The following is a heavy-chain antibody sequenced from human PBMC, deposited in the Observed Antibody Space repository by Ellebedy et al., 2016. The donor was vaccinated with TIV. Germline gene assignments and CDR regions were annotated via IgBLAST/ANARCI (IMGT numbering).Heavy chain of an antibody. CDR2: IYYSEGT. Sequence: MPSETLSLTCTVSDGSISNSDYYWVWIRQPPGKGLEWIGRIYYSEGTYYNPSLKSRVTISIDTSKSQFSLKLRSVTAADTAVYYCARGVGDCWGQGTLVTVSS. CDR3: ARGVGDC. CDR1: DGSISNSDYY. V-gene: IGHV4-39*07. J-gene: IGHJ4*02.